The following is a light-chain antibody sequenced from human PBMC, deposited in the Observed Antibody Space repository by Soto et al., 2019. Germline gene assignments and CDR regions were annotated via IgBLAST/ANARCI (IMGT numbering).Light chain of an antibody. CDR1: SSNIGAGYD. J-gene: IGLJ1*01. CDR3: QSYDSSLIVSKV. CDR2: ANS. V-gene: IGLV1-40*01. Sequence: QSVLTQPSSVSGAPGERVTISFSGSSSNIGAGYDVQWYRQFPGTAPKLIIYANSDRPSGVPDRFSGSKSGTSASLAITGLQAEDEADYYCQSYDSSLIVSKVFGTGTKVTVL.